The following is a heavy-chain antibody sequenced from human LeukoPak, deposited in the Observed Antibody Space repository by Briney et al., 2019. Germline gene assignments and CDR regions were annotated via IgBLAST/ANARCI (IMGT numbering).Heavy chain of an antibody. J-gene: IGHJ6*03. V-gene: IGHV4-61*02. CDR3: ARDRRVRGVRLYYYYYMDV. Sequence: PSETLSLTCTVSGGSISSGSYYWSWIRQPAGKGLEWIGRIYTSGSTNYNPSLKSRVTISVDTSKNQFSLKLSSVTAADTAVYYCARDRRVRGVRLYYYYYMDVWGKGTTVTISS. CDR2: IYTSGST. CDR1: GGSISSGSYY. D-gene: IGHD3-10*01.